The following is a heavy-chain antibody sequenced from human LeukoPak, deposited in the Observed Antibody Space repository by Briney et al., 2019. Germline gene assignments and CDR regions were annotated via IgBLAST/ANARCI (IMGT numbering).Heavy chain of an antibody. J-gene: IGHJ6*02. V-gene: IGHV1-2*06. D-gene: IGHD4-17*01. Sequence: ASVKVSCKASGYTFTGYYMHWVRQAPGQGLEWVGRINPNSGGTNYAQKFQGRVTMTRDTSISTAYMELSRLRSDDTAVYYCARAYGDYYYYGMDVWGQGTTVTVSS. CDR3: ARAYGDYYYYGMDV. CDR1: GYTFTGYY. CDR2: INPNSGGT.